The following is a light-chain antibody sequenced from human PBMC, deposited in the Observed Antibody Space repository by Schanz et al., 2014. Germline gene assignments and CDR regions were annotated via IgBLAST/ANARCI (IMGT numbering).Light chain of an antibody. CDR3: SSYTSSTTYV. CDR2: DVS. Sequence: QSALTQPASVSGSPGQSLTLSFPFTILSFCCSAFVSWYQQHPGKAPELMIYDVSARPSGVSNRFSGSKSGNTASLTISGLQAEDEGDYYCSSYTSSTTYVFGTGTKLTVL. J-gene: IGLJ1*01. CDR1: ILSFCCSAF. V-gene: IGLV2-14*01.